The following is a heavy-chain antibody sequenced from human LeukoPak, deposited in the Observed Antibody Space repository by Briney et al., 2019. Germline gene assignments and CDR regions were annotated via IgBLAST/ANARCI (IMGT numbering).Heavy chain of an antibody. CDR3: ARSTGDDFWSVYYFDY. Sequence: LRLSCAASGFTFDDYAMHWIRQPPGKGLEWIGYIYYSGSTNYNPSLKSRVTISVDTSKNQFSLKLSSVTAADTAVYYCARSTGDDFWSVYYFDYWGQGTLVTVSS. CDR2: IYYSGST. D-gene: IGHD3-3*01. CDR1: GFTFDDYA. V-gene: IGHV4-59*08. J-gene: IGHJ4*02.